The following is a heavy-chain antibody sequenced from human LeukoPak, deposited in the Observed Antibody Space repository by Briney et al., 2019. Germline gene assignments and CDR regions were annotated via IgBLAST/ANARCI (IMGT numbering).Heavy chain of an antibody. CDR3: ARHSSWYQYYFDY. J-gene: IGHJ4*02. CDR1: GGSFSGYY. CDR2: INHSGST. D-gene: IGHD6-13*01. V-gene: IGHV4-34*01. Sequence: SETLSLTCAVYGGSFSGYYWSWIRQPPGKGLEWIGEINHSGSTNYNPSLKSRVTISVDTSKNQFSLKLSSVTAADTAVYYCARHSSWYQYYFDYWGREPWSPSPQ.